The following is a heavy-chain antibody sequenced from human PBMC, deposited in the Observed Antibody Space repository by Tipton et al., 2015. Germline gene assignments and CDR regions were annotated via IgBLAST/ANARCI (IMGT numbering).Heavy chain of an antibody. Sequence: SLRLSCAASGFTFSGDSMHWVRQAPGKGPEWVASISPSSRYIYYGDSVKGRFTISRDNRKNSLNLQMNGLRAEDTAVYYCANGVPGSFDSRGQGTLVTVSS. D-gene: IGHD3-10*01. J-gene: IGHJ5*01. CDR2: ISPSSRYI. CDR1: GFTFSGDS. V-gene: IGHV3-21*04. CDR3: ANGVPGSFDS.